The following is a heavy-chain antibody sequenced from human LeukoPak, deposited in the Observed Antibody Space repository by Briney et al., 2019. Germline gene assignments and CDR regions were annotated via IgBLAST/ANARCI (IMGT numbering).Heavy chain of an antibody. Sequence: ASVKVSCKASGYTFTSYYMHWVRQAPGQGLEWMGIINPTGGSTSYAQKFQGRVTMTRDTSTSTVYMELSSLRSEDTAVYYCAREQGPYDFWSGYYGDYYYGMDVWGQGTTVTVSS. J-gene: IGHJ6*02. D-gene: IGHD3-3*01. CDR3: AREQGPYDFWSGYYGDYYYGMDV. CDR1: GYTFTSYY. CDR2: INPTGGST. V-gene: IGHV1-46*01.